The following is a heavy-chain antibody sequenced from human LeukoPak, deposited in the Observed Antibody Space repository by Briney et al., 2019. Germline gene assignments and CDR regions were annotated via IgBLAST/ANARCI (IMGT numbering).Heavy chain of an antibody. V-gene: IGHV3-53*01. CDR1: GFTLITND. Sequence: PGGSLRLSCAASGFTLITNDITWVRQAPGKGLEWVSVLYSDGNTKYTDSVQGRFTISRDNSKTTLYLEMNSLGPDDTAVYYCARGVEPLAANTLAYWGQGTLVTVSS. D-gene: IGHD1-14*01. CDR2: LYSDGNT. J-gene: IGHJ4*02. CDR3: ARGVEPLAANTLAY.